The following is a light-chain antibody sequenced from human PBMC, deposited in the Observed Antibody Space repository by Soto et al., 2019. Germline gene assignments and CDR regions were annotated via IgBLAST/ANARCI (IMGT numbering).Light chain of an antibody. J-gene: IGLJ3*02. CDR3: QVRESPSDHSVA. CDR2: SDR. Sequence: SYELTQPPSVSVAPGQTASITCGGDNIGIKAVHWYKQKAGQAPELVVYSDRDRPSGIPGRFSGSNSGSTATLTISRVEAGDEADYYCQVRESPSDHSVAFGGGTKLTVL. V-gene: IGLV3-21*02. CDR1: NIGIKA.